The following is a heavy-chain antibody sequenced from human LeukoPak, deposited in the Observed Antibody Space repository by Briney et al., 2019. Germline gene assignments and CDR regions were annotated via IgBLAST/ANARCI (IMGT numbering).Heavy chain of an antibody. Sequence: GGSLRLSCAASGFTFSSYAMSWVRQAPGKGLEWVSAISGRGGSTYYADSVKGRFTISRDNSKNTLYLQMNSLRAEDTAVYYCAKDYKYSSGWLFDYWGQGTLVTVSS. V-gene: IGHV3-23*01. CDR2: ISGRGGST. CDR1: GFTFSSYA. CDR3: AKDYKYSSGWLFDY. D-gene: IGHD6-19*01. J-gene: IGHJ4*02.